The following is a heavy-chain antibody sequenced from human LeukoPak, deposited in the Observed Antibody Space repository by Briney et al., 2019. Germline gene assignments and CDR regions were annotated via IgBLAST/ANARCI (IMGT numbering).Heavy chain of an antibody. J-gene: IGHJ4*02. V-gene: IGHV3-21*01. CDR3: ARVMGKYCSGGSCYSVPDY. CDR1: GFTFSSYS. CDR2: ISSSSSYI. Sequence: PGGSLRLSCAASGFTFSSYSMNWVRQAPGKGLEWVSSISSSSSYIYYADSVKGRFTISRDNAKNSLYLQMNSLRAEDTAVYYCARVMGKYCSGGSCYSVPDYWGQGTLVTVSS. D-gene: IGHD2-15*01.